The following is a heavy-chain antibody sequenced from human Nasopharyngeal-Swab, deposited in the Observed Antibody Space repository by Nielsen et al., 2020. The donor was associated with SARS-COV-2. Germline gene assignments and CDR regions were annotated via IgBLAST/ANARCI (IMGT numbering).Heavy chain of an antibody. V-gene: IGHV3-23*01. CDR2: VSGTGGTT. Sequence: GGSLRLSCAASGFSFSIYAMSWVRQAPGKGLEWVSSVSGTGGTTKYADSVKGRFTISRDSSWNTLYLQMNSLTAEDTAVYYCARVLDGYNGFDYWGQGTLVTVSS. D-gene: IGHD5-24*01. CDR1: GFSFSIYA. CDR3: ARVLDGYNGFDY. J-gene: IGHJ4*02.